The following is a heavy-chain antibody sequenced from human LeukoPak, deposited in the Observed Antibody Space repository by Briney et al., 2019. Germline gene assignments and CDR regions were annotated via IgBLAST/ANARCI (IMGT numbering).Heavy chain of an antibody. CDR3: TTERLVHDF. J-gene: IGHJ4*02. Sequence: PGGSLRLSCAASGFTFSNAWMSWVRQAPGKGLEWVGHIKSKTDGGTTDYAAPVKGRFTISRDDSKNTLYLQMNSLKTEDTAVYYCTTERLVHDFWGQGTLVTVSS. CDR1: GFTFSNAW. CDR2: IKSKTDGGTT. D-gene: IGHD3-10*01. V-gene: IGHV3-15*01.